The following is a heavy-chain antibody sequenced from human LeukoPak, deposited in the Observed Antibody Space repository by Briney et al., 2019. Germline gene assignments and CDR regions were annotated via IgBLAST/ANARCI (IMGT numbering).Heavy chain of an antibody. D-gene: IGHD6-13*01. J-gene: IGHJ5*02. CDR1: GFTFSSYA. CDR2: ISGSGGST. CDR3: AKLPKSIAAAVNNWFDP. Sequence: PGGSLRLSCAASGFTFSSYAMSWVRQAPGKGLEWVSAISGSGGSTYYADSVKGRFAISRDNSKNTLYLQMNSLRAEDTAVYYCAKLPKSIAAAVNNWFDPWGQGTLVTVSS. V-gene: IGHV3-23*01.